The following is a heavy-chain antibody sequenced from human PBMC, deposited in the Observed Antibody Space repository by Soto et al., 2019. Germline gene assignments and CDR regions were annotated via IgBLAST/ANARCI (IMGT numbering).Heavy chain of an antibody. Sequence: EVQLVESGGGLVQPGGSLRLSCAASGFTFSSYSMNWVRQAPGKGLEWVSYISSSSSTIYYADSVKGRFTISRDNAKNSLYLQMNSLRAEDTAVYYCARAKMWAADGTVYYYMDVWGKGTTVTVSS. J-gene: IGHJ6*03. CDR3: ARAKMWAADGTVYYYMDV. CDR1: GFTFSSYS. V-gene: IGHV3-48*01. D-gene: IGHD6-13*01. CDR2: ISSSSSTI.